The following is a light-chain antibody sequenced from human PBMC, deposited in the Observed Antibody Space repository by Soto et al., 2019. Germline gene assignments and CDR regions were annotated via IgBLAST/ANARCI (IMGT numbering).Light chain of an antibody. CDR2: DAS. J-gene: IGKJ3*01. CDR1: QDISNY. CDR3: HQYDNLFLFT. Sequence: DIQMTQSPSSLSASVGDRATITCQASQDISNYLNWYQQKPGKAPKHLIYDASNIETGVPSRFSGSGSGTDFTFTMSSLQPEDIASYYCHQYDNLFLFTFGPGTKVDIK. V-gene: IGKV1-33*01.